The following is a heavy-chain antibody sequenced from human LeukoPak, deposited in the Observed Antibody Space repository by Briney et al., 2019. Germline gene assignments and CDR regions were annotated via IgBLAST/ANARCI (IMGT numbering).Heavy chain of an antibody. V-gene: IGHV3-15*01. CDR2: IKSKIDGGTI. J-gene: IGHJ4*02. CDR3: AREDPVEF. Sequence: GGSLRLSYVGSGFTFSDAWISWVRQAPGKGLEWVGRIKSKIDGGTIDYAAPVKGRFTISRDDSRNTLYLQMNSLRAEDTAVYYCAREDPVEFWGRGTQVTVSS. CDR1: GFTFSDAW.